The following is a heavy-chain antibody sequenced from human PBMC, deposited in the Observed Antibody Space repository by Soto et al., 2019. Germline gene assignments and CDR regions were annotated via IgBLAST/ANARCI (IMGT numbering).Heavy chain of an antibody. D-gene: IGHD3-10*01. J-gene: IGHJ4*02. V-gene: IGHV3-23*01. Sequence: EVQLLESGGGLVQPGGSLRLSCAASGFTFNNYAMTWVRQAPGKGLEWVSAVSGGGDTTSYADSVKGRFTGSRDGSKSTLDLQRSSPRAADTALYYCAKGRGGSGSLTPRVDFWGQGTLVTVSS. CDR1: GFTFNNYA. CDR3: AKGRGGSGSLTPRVDF. CDR2: VSGGGDTT.